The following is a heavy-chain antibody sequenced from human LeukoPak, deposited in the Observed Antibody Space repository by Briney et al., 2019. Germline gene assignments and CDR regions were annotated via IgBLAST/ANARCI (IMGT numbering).Heavy chain of an antibody. CDR2: INRDGKI. CDR1: GFTINNGNY. V-gene: IGHV4-38-2*02. D-gene: IGHD1-20*01. CDR3: ARDSSPGITGTY. J-gene: IGHJ4*02. Sequence: PSETLSLTCTVSGFTINNGNYGGWIRQPPGKGLEWIGSINRDGKIDYNPSLNSRVTIARDTSNDPFSLELSSVTGADTAMYYCARDSSPGITGTYWGQGTLVTVSS.